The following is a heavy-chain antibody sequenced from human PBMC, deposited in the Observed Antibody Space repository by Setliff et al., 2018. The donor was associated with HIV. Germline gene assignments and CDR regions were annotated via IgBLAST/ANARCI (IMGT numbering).Heavy chain of an antibody. D-gene: IGHD3-22*01. CDR2: INHSGST. V-gene: IGHV4-34*01. J-gene: IGHJ5*02. Sequence: PSETLSLTCAVYGGSLSGYHWSWIRQSPEKGLEWIGEINHSGSTNYNPSLKSRVTMSVDTSKNQFSLNLTSVTAADTAVFFCARHGIDYFDSSGRITWGWFDPWGQGTLVTVSS. CDR1: GGSLSGYH. CDR3: ARHGIDYFDSSGRITWGWFDP.